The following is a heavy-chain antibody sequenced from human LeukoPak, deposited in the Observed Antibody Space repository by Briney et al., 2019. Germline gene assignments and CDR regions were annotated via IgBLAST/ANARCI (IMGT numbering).Heavy chain of an antibody. CDR1: GFTFSSYG. Sequence: PGGSLRLSCAASGFTFSSYGMHWVRQAPGKGLEWVAVIWYDGSNKYYADSVKGRFTISRDNSKNTLYLQMNSLRAEDTAVYYCAKQLERRFYYYMDVWGKGTTVTVSS. D-gene: IGHD1-1*01. CDR2: IWYDGSNK. CDR3: AKQLERRFYYYMDV. J-gene: IGHJ6*03. V-gene: IGHV3-33*06.